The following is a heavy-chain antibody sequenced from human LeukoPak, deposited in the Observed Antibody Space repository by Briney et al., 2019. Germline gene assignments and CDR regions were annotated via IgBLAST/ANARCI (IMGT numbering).Heavy chain of an antibody. CDR3: AKDTAYGSGSYEMGT. V-gene: IGHV1-69*04. CDR1: GGTFSSYA. D-gene: IGHD3-10*01. Sequence: SVKVSCKASGGTFSSYAISWVRQAPGQGLEWMGRIIPILGIANYAQKFQGRVTITADKSTSTAYMELSSLRAEDTAVYYCAKDTAYGSGSYEMGTWGQGTLVTVSS. J-gene: IGHJ4*02. CDR2: IIPILGIA.